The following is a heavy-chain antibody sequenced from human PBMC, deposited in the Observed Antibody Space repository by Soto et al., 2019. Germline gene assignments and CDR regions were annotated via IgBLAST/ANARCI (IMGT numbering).Heavy chain of an antibody. V-gene: IGHV2-26*01. CDR3: ARILFGRSVAGGYFYMDV. CDR1: GFSLSNGKVG. CDR2: IFSNDEK. D-gene: IGHD6-19*01. J-gene: IGHJ6*03. Sequence: HVTLKESGPVLVKPTETLTLTCTVSGFSLSNGKVGVSWIRQPPGKVLEWLAHIFSNDEKSYRTSLKSRLTISEATSKSQVVLTMTNVDPVDTATYYCARILFGRSVAGGYFYMDVWGKGTTVTVSS.